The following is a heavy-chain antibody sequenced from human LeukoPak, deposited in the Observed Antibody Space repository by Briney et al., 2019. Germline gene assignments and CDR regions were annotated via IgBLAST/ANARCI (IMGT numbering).Heavy chain of an antibody. J-gene: IGHJ4*02. CDR1: GFTFSSYS. CDR2: IRYDGSNK. Sequence: PGGSLRLSCAASGFTFSSYSMHWVRQAPGKGLEWVAFIRYDGSNKYYADSVKGRFTISRDNSKNTLYLQMNSLRAEDMAVYYCSLDCSSTSCYSFDYWGQGTLVTVSP. CDR3: SLDCSSTSCYSFDY. V-gene: IGHV3-30*02. D-gene: IGHD2-2*01.